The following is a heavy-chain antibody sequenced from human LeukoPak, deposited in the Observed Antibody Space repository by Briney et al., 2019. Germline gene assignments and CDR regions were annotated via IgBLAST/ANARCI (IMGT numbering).Heavy chain of an antibody. V-gene: IGHV3-7*01. Sequence: PGGSLRLSCAASGFTFSSYWMSWVRQAPGKGLEWVANIKQDGSEKYYVDSVKGRFTISRDNAKNSLYLQMNSLRAEDTAVYYCAREDREYSGSYDYWGQGTLVTVSS. CDR3: AREDREYSGSYDY. D-gene: IGHD1-26*01. CDR1: GFTFSSYW. CDR2: IKQDGSEK. J-gene: IGHJ4*02.